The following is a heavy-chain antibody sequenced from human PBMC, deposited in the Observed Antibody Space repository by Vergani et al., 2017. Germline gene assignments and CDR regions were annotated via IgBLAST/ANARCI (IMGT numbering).Heavy chain of an antibody. CDR1: GFTFNSYA. V-gene: IGHV3-23*01. CDR3: TKAGQYDSDNFHDS. J-gene: IGHJ1*01. CDR2: NNNNGGST. D-gene: IGHD3-22*01. Sequence: QLLESGGGLIQPGGSLRLSCAASGFTFNSYAMTWVRQAPGKGLEGVSGNNNNGGSTYYADSVKGRFTISRDNSQTTVFLQMNSLRADDSAVYYCTKAGQYDSDNFHDSWGQGALVTVAS.